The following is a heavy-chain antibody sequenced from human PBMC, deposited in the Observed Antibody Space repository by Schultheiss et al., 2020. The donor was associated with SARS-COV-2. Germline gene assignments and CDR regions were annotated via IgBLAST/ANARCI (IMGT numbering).Heavy chain of an antibody. J-gene: IGHJ4*02. CDR2: INSDGSST. Sequence: GGSLRLSCAASGFSFRSYWMHWVRQAPGKGLVWVSRINSDGSSTSYADSVKGRFTMSRDNAKNTLYLQMNSLRAEDTAVYYCARIMITFGGPSFDYWGQGTLVTVSS. CDR3: ARIMITFGGPSFDY. V-gene: IGHV3-74*01. D-gene: IGHD3-16*01. CDR1: GFSFRSYW.